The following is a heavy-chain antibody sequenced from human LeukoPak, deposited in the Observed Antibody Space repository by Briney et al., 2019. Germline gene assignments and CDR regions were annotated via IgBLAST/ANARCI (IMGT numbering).Heavy chain of an antibody. V-gene: IGHV3-53*01. J-gene: IGHJ4*02. CDR1: GFTVSSNY. D-gene: IGHD6-19*01. CDR2: IYSGGST. CDR3: ARARGYSSGWADY. Sequence: GGSLRLSCAASGFTVSSNYMSWVRQAPGKGLEWVSVIYSGGSTYYADSVKGRFTISRDNSKNTLYLQMNSLRAEDTAVYYCARARGYSSGWADYWGQGTLVTVSS.